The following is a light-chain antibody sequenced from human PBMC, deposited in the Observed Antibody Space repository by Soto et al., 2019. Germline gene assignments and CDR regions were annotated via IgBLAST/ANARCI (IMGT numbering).Light chain of an antibody. J-gene: IGKJ1*01. CDR1: QTISSS. CDR3: QQYNTWPWT. Sequence: EPLMTQSPATLSVSPGAIATLSFSASQTISSSLAWYQHKPGQAPRLLIFGASPRATGVPARFSGGGSGTLFTLTISSLQSEDFGIYYCQQYNTWPWTFGQGTKVDIK. CDR2: GAS. V-gene: IGKV3-15*01.